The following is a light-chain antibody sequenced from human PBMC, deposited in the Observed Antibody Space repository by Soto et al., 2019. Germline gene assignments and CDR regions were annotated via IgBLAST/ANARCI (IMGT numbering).Light chain of an antibody. CDR3: QHYNSYSEA. J-gene: IGKJ1*01. CDR2: KAS. V-gene: IGKV1-5*03. Sequence: DIQRTQSPSTLAASGGGRDTISCRASQSINRWLAWYQQKPGKAPKLLIYKASTLKSGVPSRFSGSGSGTEFTLTISSLQPDDFATYYCQHYNSYSEAFGQGTKVDIK. CDR1: QSINRW.